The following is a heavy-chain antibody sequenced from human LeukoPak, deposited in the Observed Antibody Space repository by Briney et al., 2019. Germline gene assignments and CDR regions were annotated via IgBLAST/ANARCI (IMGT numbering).Heavy chain of an antibody. CDR2: TYYSGST. Sequence: SETLSLTCTVSGGSISSYYWGWIRQPPGKGLEWIGSTYYSGSTYYNPSLKSRVTISVDTSKNQFSLKLSSVTAADTAVYYCARISSGWYGAFDYWGQGTLVTVSS. J-gene: IGHJ4*02. CDR1: GGSISSYY. D-gene: IGHD6-19*01. CDR3: ARISSGWYGAFDY. V-gene: IGHV4-39*01.